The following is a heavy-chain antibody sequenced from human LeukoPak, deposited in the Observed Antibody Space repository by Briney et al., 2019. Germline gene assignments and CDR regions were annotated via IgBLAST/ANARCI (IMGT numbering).Heavy chain of an antibody. Sequence: GGSLRLSCAASGFTFSSYAMSWVRQAPGKGLEWVANINKDGSDRYYVDSVKGRFTISRDNAKISLYLQMNSLRAEDTAVYYCARDLCSGGSCYGVDYWGQGTLVTVSS. CDR2: INKDGSDR. CDR1: GFTFSSYA. D-gene: IGHD2-15*01. V-gene: IGHV3-7*01. CDR3: ARDLCSGGSCYGVDY. J-gene: IGHJ4*02.